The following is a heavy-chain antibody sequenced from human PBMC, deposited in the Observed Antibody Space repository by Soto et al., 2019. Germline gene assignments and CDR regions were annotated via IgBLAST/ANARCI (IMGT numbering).Heavy chain of an antibody. CDR3: ASGGGYYDSSGYYPDAFDI. Sequence: SETLSLTCTVSGGSISSYYWSWIRQPPGKGLEWIGYIYYRGSTNYNPSLKSRVTISVDTSKNQFSLKLSSVTAADTAVYYCASGGGYYDSSGYYPDAFDIWGQGTMVTVSS. D-gene: IGHD3-22*01. CDR2: IYYRGST. V-gene: IGHV4-59*01. J-gene: IGHJ3*02. CDR1: GGSISSYY.